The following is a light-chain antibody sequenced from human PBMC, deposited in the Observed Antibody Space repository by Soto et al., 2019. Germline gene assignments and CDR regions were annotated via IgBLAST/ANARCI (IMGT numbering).Light chain of an antibody. CDR1: SSNVGFNA. CDR2: GNS. Sequence: QSVLTQPPSASGAPGQRGTLSCIGGSSNVGFNAVNWYQQLPGAAPKLLIHGNSQRPSGVPDRFSGSKSGTSASLAIIGLRAEDEAHYYCAAWDDSLRGVVFGGGTKLTVL. CDR3: AAWDDSLRGVV. J-gene: IGLJ3*02. V-gene: IGLV1-47*02.